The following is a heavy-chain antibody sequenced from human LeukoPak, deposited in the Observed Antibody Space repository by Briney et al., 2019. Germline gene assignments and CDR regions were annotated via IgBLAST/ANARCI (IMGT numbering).Heavy chain of an antibody. CDR1: GGTFSSYA. CDR3: ARYGPQLTFDY. J-gene: IGHJ4*02. Sequence: RASVKVSCQASGGTFSSYAISWVRQAPGQGLEWMGRIIPIFGTANYAQKFQGRVTITTDESTSTAYMELSSLRSEDTAVYYCARYGPQLTFDYWGQGTLVTVSS. CDR2: IIPIFGTA. D-gene: IGHD5-18*01. V-gene: IGHV1-69*05.